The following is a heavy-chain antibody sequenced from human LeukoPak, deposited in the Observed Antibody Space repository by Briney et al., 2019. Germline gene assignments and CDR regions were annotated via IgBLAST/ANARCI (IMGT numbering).Heavy chain of an antibody. V-gene: IGHV4-34*01. D-gene: IGHD4-23*01. CDR2: INHSGST. J-gene: IGHJ4*02. Sequence: SETLSLTCAVHGVSFSGYYWSWIHQPPGEGLEWIGEINHSGSTNYNPSLKSRVTISVDTSKNQFSLKLSSVTAADTAVYYCARAIGGPLRYFDYWGQGTLVTVSS. CDR1: GVSFSGYY. CDR3: ARAIGGPLRYFDY.